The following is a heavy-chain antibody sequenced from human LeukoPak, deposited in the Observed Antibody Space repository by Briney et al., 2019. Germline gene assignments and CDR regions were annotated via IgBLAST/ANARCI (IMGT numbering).Heavy chain of an antibody. J-gene: IGHJ4*02. Sequence: SETLSLTCSVSGGSIGSRYHYGGWVRHPPGKGLEWIGSIEYSGSTYYNPPLKSRVIMSVDTSKKQFSFKVTSVTAADTAVYYCARLAHSSGYLAFDYWGQGTLVTVSS. CDR3: ARLAHSSGYLAFDY. D-gene: IGHD6-19*01. CDR1: GGSIGSRYHY. CDR2: IEYSGST. V-gene: IGHV4-39*01.